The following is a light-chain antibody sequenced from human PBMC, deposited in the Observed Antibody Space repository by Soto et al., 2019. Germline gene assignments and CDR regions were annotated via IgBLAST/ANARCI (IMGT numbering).Light chain of an antibody. CDR3: QQYNSYWT. CDR1: QSVSGW. J-gene: IGKJ1*01. Sequence: DIQMTQSPSTLSASVGDRVTITCRASQSVSGWLAWFQQKPGRAPKLLIYKASSLESGVPSRFSGSGFGTEFPLTINILQPDDFATYYCQQYNSYWTFGQGTKVEMK. CDR2: KAS. V-gene: IGKV1-5*03.